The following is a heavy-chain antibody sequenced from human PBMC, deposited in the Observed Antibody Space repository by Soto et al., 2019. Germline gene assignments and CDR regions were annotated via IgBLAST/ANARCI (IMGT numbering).Heavy chain of an antibody. D-gene: IGHD4-4*01. Sequence: QVQLVQAGAKVKKPGASVKVSCKASGYTFTTYYIHWVRQAPGQGLEWMGWINPSTGGTKYAQKFQDRVTMTRDTSTSTAYMELGRLRSDDTAVFYCARSIANDYSNRQDYWGQGTLVTVSS. CDR3: ARSIANDYSNRQDY. J-gene: IGHJ4*02. CDR1: GYTFTTYY. CDR2: INPSTGGT. V-gene: IGHV1-2*02.